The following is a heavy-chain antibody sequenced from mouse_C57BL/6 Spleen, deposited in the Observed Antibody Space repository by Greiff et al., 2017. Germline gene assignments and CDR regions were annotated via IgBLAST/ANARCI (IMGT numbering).Heavy chain of an antibody. CDR1: GFSLTSYG. J-gene: IGHJ4*01. CDR2: IWSDGST. Sequence: QVQLQQSGPGLVQPSPSLSITCTVSGFSLTSYGVHWVRQSPGKGLEWLGVIWSDGSTDYNAAFISRLSISKDNSKSHVVFKMNSRQADDTAIYYCARRRIPGAMDYWGQGTSVTVSS. V-gene: IGHV2-2*01. D-gene: IGHD4-1*01. CDR3: ARRRIPGAMDY.